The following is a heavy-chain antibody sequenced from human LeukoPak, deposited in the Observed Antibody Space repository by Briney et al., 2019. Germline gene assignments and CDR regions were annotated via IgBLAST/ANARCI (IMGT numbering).Heavy chain of an antibody. CDR3: ARGPGYGLGVDYGDY. J-gene: IGHJ4*02. D-gene: IGHD3-10*01. Sequence: GGSLRLSCAASGFTVSGNYTSWVRQAPGRGREWLSVIHRGGNTYYADSVKGRFTISRDSSKNTVFLQMDSLRAEDTAVYYCARGPGYGLGVDYGDYWGQGTLVTVSS. CDR1: GFTVSGNY. V-gene: IGHV3-66*01. CDR2: IHRGGNT.